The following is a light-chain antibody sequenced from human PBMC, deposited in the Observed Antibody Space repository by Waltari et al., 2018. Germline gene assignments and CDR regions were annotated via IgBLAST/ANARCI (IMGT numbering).Light chain of an antibody. CDR3: QKYVNLPAT. Sequence: EIVLTQSPGTLSLSPGESATPSCRASQSVSKYLAWYQQRPGQAPRPLIYDASIRATGIPDRFSGSGSGTDFSLTISRLEPEDFAVYYCQKYVNLPATFGQGTKVEIK. CDR1: QSVSKY. V-gene: IGKV3-20*01. CDR2: DAS. J-gene: IGKJ1*01.